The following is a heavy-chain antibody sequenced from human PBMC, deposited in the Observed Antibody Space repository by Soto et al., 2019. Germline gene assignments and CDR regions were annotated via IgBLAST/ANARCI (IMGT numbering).Heavy chain of an antibody. Sequence: PGGSLRLSCAASGFTFSGYWMKWVRQAPGKGLEWVANIKQDGSETYYVDSVKGRFTISRDNAKNSLFLQMNSLRAEDTAVYYCAGGSGWLSDSWGQGTLVTVSS. D-gene: IGHD6-19*01. CDR3: AGGSGWLSDS. V-gene: IGHV3-7*05. J-gene: IGHJ4*02. CDR2: IKQDGSET. CDR1: GFTFSGYW.